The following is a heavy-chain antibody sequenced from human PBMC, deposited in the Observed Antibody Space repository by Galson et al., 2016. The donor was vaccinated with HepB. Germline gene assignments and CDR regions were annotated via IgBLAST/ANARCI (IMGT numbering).Heavy chain of an antibody. Sequence: SLRLSCAASGFSFSNHAMNWVRQAPGKGLEWVSVISGSGHSTNYADSVKGRFTISRDNSKSTLYLQMNGLRAEDTAVYYCAKVSDDYSDYRRSYYYYYMGVWGKGTAVTVSS. CDR3: AKVSDDYSDYRRSYYYYYMGV. CDR2: ISGSGHST. CDR1: GFSFSNHA. D-gene: IGHD4-11*01. J-gene: IGHJ6*03. V-gene: IGHV3-23*01.